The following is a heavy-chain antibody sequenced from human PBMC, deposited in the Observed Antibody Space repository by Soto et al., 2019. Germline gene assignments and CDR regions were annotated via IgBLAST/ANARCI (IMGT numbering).Heavy chain of an antibody. D-gene: IGHD2-15*01. CDR1: GFTFSDSA. V-gene: IGHV3-73*02. J-gene: IGHJ2*01. CDR3: TRRIEATRGAGGYFDL. Sequence: EVQLVESGGGLVQPGGSLKLSCAASGFTFSDSAMQWVRQPSGKGLEWVGRIRSKANSYATAYSASVKDMFTISRDDSKNTAYLHMNSLKPEDTAVYYCTRRIEATRGAGGYFDLWGRGTLVTVSS. CDR2: IRSKANSYAT.